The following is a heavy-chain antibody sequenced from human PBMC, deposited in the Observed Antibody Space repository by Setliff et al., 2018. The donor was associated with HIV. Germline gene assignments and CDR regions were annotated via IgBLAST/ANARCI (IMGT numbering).Heavy chain of an antibody. Sequence: PSETLSLTCAVSGGSISSDNWWTWVRQPPGKGLEWIGEIYHSEYTNYNASLKSRVSMSVDKSKNQFSLKLTSVTAADTAVYYCARGHCSGTNCYGVDYYGMDVGGQGTTVTVSS. CDR1: GGSISSDNW. J-gene: IGHJ6*02. D-gene: IGHD2-2*01. V-gene: IGHV4-4*02. CDR3: ARGHCSGTNCYGVDYYGMDV. CDR2: IYHSEYT.